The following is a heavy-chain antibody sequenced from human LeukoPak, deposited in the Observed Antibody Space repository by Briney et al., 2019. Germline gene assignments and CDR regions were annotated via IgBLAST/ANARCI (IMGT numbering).Heavy chain of an antibody. D-gene: IGHD3-10*01. Sequence: PGGSLRLSCAASGFTFSSYWMSWVRQAPGKGLEWVANIKQDGSEKYYVDSVKGRFTISRDNAKNSLYLQMNSLRAEDTAVYYCARDFRWGMVRGVIYDYWGQGTLVTVSS. CDR3: ARDFRWGMVRGVIYDY. J-gene: IGHJ4*02. CDR2: IKQDGSEK. V-gene: IGHV3-7*01. CDR1: GFTFSSYW.